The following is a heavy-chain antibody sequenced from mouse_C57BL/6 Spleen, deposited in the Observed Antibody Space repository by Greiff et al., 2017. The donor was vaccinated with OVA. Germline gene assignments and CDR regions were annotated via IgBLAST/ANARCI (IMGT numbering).Heavy chain of an antibody. V-gene: IGHV1-53*01. CDR3: ARYGYDYFDY. CDR2: INPSNGGT. D-gene: IGHD2-2*01. Sequence: QVHVKQPGTELVKPGASVKLSCKASGYTFTSYWMHWVKQRPGQGLEWIGNINPSNGGTNYNEKFKSKATLTVDKTSSTAYMQLSSLTSEDSAVYYCARYGYDYFDYWGQGTTLTVSS. J-gene: IGHJ2*01. CDR1: GYTFTSYW.